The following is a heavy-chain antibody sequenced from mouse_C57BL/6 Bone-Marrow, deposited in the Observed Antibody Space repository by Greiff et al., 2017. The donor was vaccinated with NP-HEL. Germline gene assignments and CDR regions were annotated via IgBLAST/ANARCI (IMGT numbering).Heavy chain of an antibody. CDR2: IDPEDGET. CDR1: GFNIKDYY. Sequence: EVQLQQSGAELVKPGASVKLSCTASGFNIKDYYMHWVKQRTEQGLEWIGRIDPEDGETKYVPKFQGKATITADTSSNTAYLQLSSLTSEDTAVYYCARLPWYFDVWGTGTTVTVSS. V-gene: IGHV14-2*01. CDR3: ARLPWYFDV. J-gene: IGHJ1*03.